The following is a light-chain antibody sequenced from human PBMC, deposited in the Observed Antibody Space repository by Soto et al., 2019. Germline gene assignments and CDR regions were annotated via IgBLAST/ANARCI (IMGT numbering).Light chain of an antibody. J-gene: IGLJ7*01. CDR2: EVI. Sequence: QSALTQPPSASGSPGQSVTISCTGSSSDVGGYEYVSWYQQHPGKAPKLIIYEVIKRPSGVPDRFSGSKSGNTASLTVSGLQAEDEADYYCSSYAGSQKFVFGSGTQLTVL. V-gene: IGLV2-8*01. CDR1: SSDVGGYEY. CDR3: SSYAGSQKFV.